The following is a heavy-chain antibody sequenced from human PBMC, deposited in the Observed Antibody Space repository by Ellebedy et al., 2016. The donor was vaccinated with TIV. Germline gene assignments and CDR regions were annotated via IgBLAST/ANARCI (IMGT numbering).Heavy chain of an antibody. CDR2: INPNSGGT. J-gene: IGHJ6*02. CDR1: GYTFTGYY. Sequence: ASVKVSCXASGYTFTGYYMHWVRQAPGQGLEWMGWINPNSGGTNYAQKFQGWVTMTRDTSISTAYMELSRLRSDDTAVYHCARDMTTVTTGYYYYYGMDVWGQGTTVTVSS. D-gene: IGHD4-11*01. CDR3: ARDMTTVTTGYYYYYGMDV. V-gene: IGHV1-2*04.